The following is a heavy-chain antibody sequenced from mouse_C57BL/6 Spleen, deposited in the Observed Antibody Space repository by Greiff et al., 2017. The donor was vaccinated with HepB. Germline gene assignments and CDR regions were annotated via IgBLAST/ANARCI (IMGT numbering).Heavy chain of an antibody. D-gene: IGHD1-1*01. CDR2: ISSGGGNT. CDR3: ARNRFITTVVDWYFDV. J-gene: IGHJ1*03. CDR1: GFTFSSYT. V-gene: IGHV5-9*01. Sequence: EVQGVESGGGLVKPGGSLKLSCAASGFTFSSYTMSWVRQTPGKRLEWVATISSGGGNTYYPDSVKGRFIISRDSAKNTLYLQMSSLRSEDTTLYYCARNRFITTVVDWYFDVWGTGTTVTVSS.